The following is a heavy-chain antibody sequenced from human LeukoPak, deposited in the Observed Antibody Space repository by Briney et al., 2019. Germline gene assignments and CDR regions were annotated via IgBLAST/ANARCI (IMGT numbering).Heavy chain of an antibody. J-gene: IGHJ4*02. CDR3: AKDGGLWVSAHWGDS. V-gene: IGHV3-23*01. CDR2: ITTSDGNT. D-gene: IGHD7-27*01. CDR1: GFTFSSYT. Sequence: GGSLRLSCAASGFTFSSYTMSWDRQAPGKGLEWVSTITTSDGNTYYADSVKGRFTVSRDNSKNTLFLQMNSLRAEDTAVYYCAKDGGLWVSAHWGDSWGRGTLVTVSP.